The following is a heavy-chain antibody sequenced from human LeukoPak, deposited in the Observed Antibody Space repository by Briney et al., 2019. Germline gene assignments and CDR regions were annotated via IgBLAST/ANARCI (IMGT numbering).Heavy chain of an antibody. V-gene: IGHV1-2*02. CDR3: ARACWGATTRLYYFDY. CDR1: GYTFTCYY. Sequence: ASVKVCCKASGYTFTCYYMHRVRQAPGQGLEWMGWINPNSGGTNYAQKFQGRVTMTRDTSISTAYMELSRLRSDDTAVYYCARACWGATTRLYYFDYWGQGTLVTVSS. D-gene: IGHD1-26*01. CDR2: INPNSGGT. J-gene: IGHJ4*02.